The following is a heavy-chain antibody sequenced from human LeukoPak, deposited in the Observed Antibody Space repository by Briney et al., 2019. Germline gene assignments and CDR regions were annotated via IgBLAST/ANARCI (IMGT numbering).Heavy chain of an antibody. CDR2: ISSSSTI. Sequence: PGGSLRLSCAASGFTFSSYSMNWVRQAPGKGLEWVSYISSSSTIYYADSVKGRFTISRDNAKNTLYLQMNSLRAEDTAVYYCARERTGPDAFDIWGQGTMVTVSS. CDR3: ARERTGPDAFDI. J-gene: IGHJ3*02. V-gene: IGHV3-48*04. CDR1: GFTFSSYS. D-gene: IGHD1-1*01.